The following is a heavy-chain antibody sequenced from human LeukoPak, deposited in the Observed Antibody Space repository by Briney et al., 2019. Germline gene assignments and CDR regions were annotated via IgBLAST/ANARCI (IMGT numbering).Heavy chain of an antibody. CDR2: FDPEDGET. CDR1: GYTLTELS. CDR3: ATLPRITIFGVATWFDP. V-gene: IGHV1-24*01. J-gene: IGHJ5*02. Sequence: ASVKVSCKVSGYTLTELSMHWVRQAPGKGLEWMGGFDPEDGETIYAQKFQGRVTMTEDTSTDTAYMELSSLRSEDTAVYYCATLPRITIFGVATWFDPWGQGTLVTVSS. D-gene: IGHD3-3*01.